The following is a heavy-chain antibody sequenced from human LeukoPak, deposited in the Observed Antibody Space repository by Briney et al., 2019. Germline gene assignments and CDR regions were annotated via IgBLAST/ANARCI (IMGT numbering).Heavy chain of an antibody. CDR2: ISWNSASV. V-gene: IGHV3-9*01. Sequence: QPGGSLRLSCEASGFTFDDYGMHWVRQAPGKGLEWVSTISWNSASVGYVDSVKGRFTISRDNAKKTLYLQMSSLRAEDTAVYFCVRDGDDFNFDYWGQGSLVTVSS. D-gene: IGHD5-24*01. CDR3: VRDGDDFNFDY. J-gene: IGHJ4*02. CDR1: GFTFDDYG.